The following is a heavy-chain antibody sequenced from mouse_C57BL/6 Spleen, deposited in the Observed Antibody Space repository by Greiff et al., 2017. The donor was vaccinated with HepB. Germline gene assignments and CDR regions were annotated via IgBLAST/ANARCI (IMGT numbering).Heavy chain of an antibody. V-gene: IGHV1-22*01. CDR2: INPNNGGT. CDR3: ARWDYYGSSYHY. CDR1: GYTFTDYN. Sequence: EVQLQQSGPELVKPGASVKMSCKASGYTFTDYNMHWVKQSHGKSLEWIGYINPNNGGTSYNQKFKGKATLTVNKSSSTAYMELRSLTSEDSAVYYCARWDYYGSSYHYWGQGTTLTVSS. J-gene: IGHJ2*01. D-gene: IGHD1-1*01.